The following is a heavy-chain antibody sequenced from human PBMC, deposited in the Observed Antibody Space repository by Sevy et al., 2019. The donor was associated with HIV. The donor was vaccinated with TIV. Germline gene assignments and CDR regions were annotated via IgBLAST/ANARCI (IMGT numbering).Heavy chain of an antibody. D-gene: IGHD3-22*01. CDR1: GGTFSNYA. CDR3: ASSYYESSGYSPLYYYGMDV. V-gene: IGHV1-69*13. CDR2: FIPMFDTA. Sequence: ASVKVSCKASGGTFSNYAISWVRQAPGQGLEWMGGFIPMFDTANSAQTFQGRVTLTADGSTSTAYMGLSSLRSEDTAVYYCASSYYESSGYSPLYYYGMDVWGQGTTVTVSS. J-gene: IGHJ6*02.